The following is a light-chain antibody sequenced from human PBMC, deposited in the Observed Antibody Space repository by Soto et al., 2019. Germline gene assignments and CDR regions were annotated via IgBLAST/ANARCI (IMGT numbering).Light chain of an antibody. V-gene: IGKV2-30*01. CDR1: QSLVYSDGNTY. CDR2: KVS. Sequence: DAVMTQSPLSLPVTLGQPASISCRSSQSLVYSDGNTYLNWFQQRPGQSPRRLIYKVSNRDSGVPDRFSGSGSGTDFTLTISRVEAEDVGIYYCMQGTHGITFGQGTRLEIK. J-gene: IGKJ5*01. CDR3: MQGTHGIT.